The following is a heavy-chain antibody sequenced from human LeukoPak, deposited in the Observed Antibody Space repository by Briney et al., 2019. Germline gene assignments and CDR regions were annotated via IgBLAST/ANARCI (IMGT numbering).Heavy chain of an antibody. J-gene: IGHJ4*02. Sequence: PGGSLRLSCLASGFTLDNYWMTWVRQAPGRGLEWVAYIRPVEREKYYVDSVKGRFTISRDNAKNSLSLQMNSLTAADTAVYYCARTGTTYRIAYWGQGTLVTVSS. CDR1: GFTLDNYW. CDR2: IRPVEREK. CDR3: ARTGTTYRIAY. D-gene: IGHD1-1*01. V-gene: IGHV3-7*01.